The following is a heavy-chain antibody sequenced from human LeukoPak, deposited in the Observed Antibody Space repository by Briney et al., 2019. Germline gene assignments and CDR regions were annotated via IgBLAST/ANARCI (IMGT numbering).Heavy chain of an antibody. V-gene: IGHV4-30-4*08. D-gene: IGHD2-2*01. CDR3: ASLYCSSTSCYVVDY. CDR1: GGSISSGDYY. J-gene: IGHJ4*02. CDR2: IYYSGST. Sequence: SQTLSLTCTVSGGSISSGDYYWSWIRQPPGKGLEWIGYIYYSGSTYYNPSLKSRVTILVDTSKNQFSLKLSSVTAADTAVYYCASLYCSSTSCYVVDYWGQGTLVTVSS.